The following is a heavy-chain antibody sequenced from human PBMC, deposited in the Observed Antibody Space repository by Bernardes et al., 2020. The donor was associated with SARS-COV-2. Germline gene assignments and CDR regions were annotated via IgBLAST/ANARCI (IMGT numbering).Heavy chain of an antibody. D-gene: IGHD2-15*01. CDR1: GYTFISYG. V-gene: IGHV1-18*01. Sequence: ASVKVSCKTSGYTFISYGVSWVRQAPGQGLDWMGLISAYNGDTKYAPKFQGRVTMTTDTSTNTAYMDLRSLASDDTAVYYCVREAGRGYYYGLDVWGQETTVTVSS. CDR2: ISAYNGDT. CDR3: VREAGRGYYYGLDV. J-gene: IGHJ6*02.